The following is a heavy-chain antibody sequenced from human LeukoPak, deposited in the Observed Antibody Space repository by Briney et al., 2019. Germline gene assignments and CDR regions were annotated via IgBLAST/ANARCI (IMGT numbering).Heavy chain of an antibody. Sequence: GGSLRLSCAASGFTFSSYAMHWVRQAPGKGLEWVALISYDGSHKYYADSVKGRFTISRDNSKNMLYLQMNSLRVDNTAVYYCARGARKGDDYGGYFDYWGQGTLVTVSS. D-gene: IGHD4-23*01. J-gene: IGHJ4*02. CDR3: ARGARKGDDYGGYFDY. CDR2: ISYDGSHK. CDR1: GFTFSSYA. V-gene: IGHV3-30*04.